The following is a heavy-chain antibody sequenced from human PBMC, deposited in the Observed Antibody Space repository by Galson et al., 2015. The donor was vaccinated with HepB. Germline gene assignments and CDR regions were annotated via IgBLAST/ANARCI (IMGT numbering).Heavy chain of an antibody. CDR3: AREGLTAMTLFDY. V-gene: IGHV3-33*01. CDR2: IWHDGSNK. Sequence: SLRLSCAASGFTFSSHGMHWVRQAPGKGLEWVAVIWHDGSNKSYADSMKGRFTISRDNSKNTLYLQMSSLRAEDTAVYYCAREGLTAMTLFDYWGQGTLVTVSS. D-gene: IGHD4-17*01. J-gene: IGHJ4*02. CDR1: GFTFSSHG.